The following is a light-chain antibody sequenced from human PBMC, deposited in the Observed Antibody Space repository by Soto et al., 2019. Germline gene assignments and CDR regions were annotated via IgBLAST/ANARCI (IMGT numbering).Light chain of an antibody. V-gene: IGKV1-8*01. CDR1: QAINNY. CDR3: QHRSRWPVS. Sequence: ALRMTHSPSSLSSSTGYIVTITRRASQAINNYLVWFQQKPGKAPKVLIYAASTSQTGVPSRFSGSGSATDFTLTISSLEPEEFAVYYCQHRSRWPVSFGQGTRLEIK. CDR2: AAS. J-gene: IGKJ5*01.